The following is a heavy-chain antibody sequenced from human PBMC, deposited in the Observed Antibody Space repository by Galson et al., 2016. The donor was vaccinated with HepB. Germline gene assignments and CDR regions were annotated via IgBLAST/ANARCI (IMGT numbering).Heavy chain of an antibody. D-gene: IGHD6-25*01. Sequence: ETLSLTCAVYGGSFSAYYWSWIRQPPGKGLEWIGEINHRGSTNHKASLKSRVTISVDTSKNQFSLKLSSVTAADTAVYYCARGAAATGRRVRWDFDYWSQGTLVTVSS. V-gene: IGHV4-34*01. CDR1: GGSFSAYY. CDR2: INHRGST. CDR3: ARGAAATGRRVRWDFDY. J-gene: IGHJ4*02.